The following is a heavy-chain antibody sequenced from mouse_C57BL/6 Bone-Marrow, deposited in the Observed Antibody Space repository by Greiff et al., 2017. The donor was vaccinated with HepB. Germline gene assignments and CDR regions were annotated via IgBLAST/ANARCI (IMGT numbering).Heavy chain of an antibody. CDR2: IDPSDSYT. J-gene: IGHJ4*01. V-gene: IGHV1-50*01. Sequence: QVQLQQPGAELVKPGASVKLSCKASGYTFTSYWMQWVKQRPGQGLEWIGEIDPSDSYTNYNQKFKGKATLTVDTSFSTAYMQLSSLTSEDSAVYYCAKDAMDYWGQGTSVTVSS. CDR3: AKDAMDY. CDR1: GYTFTSYW.